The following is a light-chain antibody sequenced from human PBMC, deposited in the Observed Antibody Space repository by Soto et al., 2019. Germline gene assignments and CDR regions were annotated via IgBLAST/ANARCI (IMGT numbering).Light chain of an antibody. V-gene: IGLV2-23*01. CDR3: CSYAGSSTYV. Sequence: ALTQPASVSGSPGQSITISCTGTSSDVGSYNLVSWYQQHPGKAPKLMIYEGSRRPSGVSNRFSGSKSGNTASLTISGLQAEDEADYYCCSYAGSSTYVFGTGTKVTVL. CDR2: EGS. J-gene: IGLJ1*01. CDR1: SSDVGSYNL.